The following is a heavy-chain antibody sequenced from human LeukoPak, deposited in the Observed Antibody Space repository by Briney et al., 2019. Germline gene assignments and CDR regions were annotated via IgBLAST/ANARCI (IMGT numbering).Heavy chain of an antibody. Sequence: ASVKVSCKASGYTFTSYGISWVRQAPGQGLEWMGWMNPNSGNTGYAQKFQGRVTMTKNTSISAAYMELSSLRSEDAAVYYCARVYYSSSYDYWYFNLWGRGTLVTVSS. D-gene: IGHD6-13*01. CDR2: MNPNSGNT. CDR1: GYTFTSYG. CDR3: ARVYYSSSYDYWYFNL. V-gene: IGHV1-8*02. J-gene: IGHJ2*01.